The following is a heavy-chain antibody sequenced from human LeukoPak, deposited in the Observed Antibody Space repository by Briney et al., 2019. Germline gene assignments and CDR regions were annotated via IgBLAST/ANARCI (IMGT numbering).Heavy chain of an antibody. J-gene: IGHJ5*02. D-gene: IGHD6-13*01. CDR1: GYTFTSYD. V-gene: IGHV1-69*13. CDR2: IIPIFGTA. CDR3: ARSLVLENWFDP. Sequence: SVKVSCKASGYTFTSYDINWVRQAAGQGLEWMGGIIPIFGTANYAQKFQGRVTITADESTSTAYMELSSLRSEDTAVYHCARSLVLENWFDPWGQGTLVTVSS.